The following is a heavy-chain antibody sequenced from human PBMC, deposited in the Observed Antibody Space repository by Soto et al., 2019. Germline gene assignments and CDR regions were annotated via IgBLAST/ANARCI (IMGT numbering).Heavy chain of an antibody. CDR3: ARPLVVAARGHYYYGMDV. J-gene: IGHJ6*02. Sequence: QVPLVESGGGVVQPGRSLRLSCAASGFTFSSYGMHWVRHSPGKGLEWVAIVWNDGSNKYYADSVKGRFSISRDNSKNTLYLQMNSLRAEDTAVYYCARPLVVAARGHYYYGMDVWGQGTTVTVSS. V-gene: IGHV3-33*01. CDR2: VWNDGSNK. CDR1: GFTFSSYG. D-gene: IGHD2-15*01.